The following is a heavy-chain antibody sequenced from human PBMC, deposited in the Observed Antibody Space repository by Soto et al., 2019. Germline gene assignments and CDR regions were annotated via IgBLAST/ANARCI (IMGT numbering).Heavy chain of an antibody. Sequence: EVQLVESGGGLVKPGGSLRLSCAASGFTFSSYSMNWVRQAPGKGLEWVSSISSSSSYIYYADSVKCRFTISRDNAKNSLYLQMNSLRAEDTAVYYCARVSPDYGDYVDYWGQGTLVTGSS. CDR1: GFTFSSYS. V-gene: IGHV3-21*01. J-gene: IGHJ4*02. CDR3: ARVSPDYGDYVDY. D-gene: IGHD4-17*01. CDR2: ISSSSSYI.